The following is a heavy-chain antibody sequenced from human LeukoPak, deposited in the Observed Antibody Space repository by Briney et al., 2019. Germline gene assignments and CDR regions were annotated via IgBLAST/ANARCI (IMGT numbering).Heavy chain of an antibody. Sequence: SETLSLTCAVYGGSFSGYYWSWIRQPPGKGLEWIGEINHSGSTNYNPSLKSRVTISVDTSKNQFSLKLSSVTAADTAVYYCARAHSYGDGYFDYWGQGTLVTVSS. D-gene: IGHD5-18*01. CDR3: ARAHSYGDGYFDY. CDR1: GGSFSGYY. V-gene: IGHV4-34*01. J-gene: IGHJ4*02. CDR2: INHSGST.